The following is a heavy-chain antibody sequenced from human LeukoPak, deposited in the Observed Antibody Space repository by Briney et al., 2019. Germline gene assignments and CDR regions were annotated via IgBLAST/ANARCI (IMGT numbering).Heavy chain of an antibody. Sequence: SETLSLTCTVSGGSISSSSYYWGWIRQPPGKGLEWIGSIYYSGSTYYNPSLKSRVTISVDTSKNQFSLKLSSVTVADTAVYYCARLKGGDYADYYYYYGMDVWGQGTTVTVSS. CDR1: GGSISSSSYY. V-gene: IGHV4-39*01. D-gene: IGHD4-17*01. J-gene: IGHJ6*02. CDR2: IYYSGST. CDR3: ARLKGGDYADYYYYYGMDV.